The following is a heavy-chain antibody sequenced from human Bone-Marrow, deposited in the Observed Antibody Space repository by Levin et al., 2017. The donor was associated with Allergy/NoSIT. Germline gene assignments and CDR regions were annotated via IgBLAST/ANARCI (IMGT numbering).Heavy chain of an antibody. J-gene: IGHJ6*02. D-gene: IGHD6-13*01. CDR2: INHSGST. CDR1: GGSFSGSY. V-gene: IGHV4-34*01. Sequence: SQTLSLTCAVYGGSFSGSYWSWIRQPPGKGLEWIGEINHSGSTNYNPSLKSRVTISVDTSKNQFSLKLSSVTAADTAVYYCARGRSWAVAAAGTEYYGMDVWGQGTTVTVSS. CDR3: ARGRSWAVAAAGTEYYGMDV.